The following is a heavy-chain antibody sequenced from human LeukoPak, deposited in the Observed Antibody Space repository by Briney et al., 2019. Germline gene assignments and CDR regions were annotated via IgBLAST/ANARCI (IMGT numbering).Heavy chain of an antibody. Sequence: PGGSLRLSCAASGFTFSSYGMHWVRQAPGKGLEWVAFIRYDGSNKYYADSVKGRFTISRDNSKNTLSLQMNSLRAEDTAVYYCAKDVNAHCRGDCYDYWGQGTLVTVSS. J-gene: IGHJ4*02. CDR1: GFTFSSYG. V-gene: IGHV3-30*02. CDR2: IRYDGSNK. D-gene: IGHD2-21*02. CDR3: AKDVNAHCRGDCYDY.